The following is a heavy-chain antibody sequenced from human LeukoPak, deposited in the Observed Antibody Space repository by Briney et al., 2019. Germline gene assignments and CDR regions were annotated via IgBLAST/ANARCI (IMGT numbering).Heavy chain of an antibody. CDR1: GFTFSNYG. D-gene: IGHD6-13*01. CDR3: ARDLSSSWSPGV. V-gene: IGHV3-33*01. CDR2: IWYDGSNQ. J-gene: IGHJ3*01. Sequence: PGGSLRLSCITSGFTFSNYGFHWVRQAPGKGLEWTAAIWYDGSNQYYPDSVKGRFTISRDNSKNTIYLQMNSLRIEDTAMHYCARDLSSSWSPGVWGQGTMVSVSS.